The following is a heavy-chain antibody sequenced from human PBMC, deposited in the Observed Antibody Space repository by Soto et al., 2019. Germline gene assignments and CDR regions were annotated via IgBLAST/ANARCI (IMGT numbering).Heavy chain of an antibody. CDR3: ARIRNYYDSSGYFVREYHFDY. Sequence: SGPTLVNPTQTLTLTCTFSGFSLSTSGMCVSWIRQPPGKALEWLALIDWDDDKYYSTSLKTRLTISKDTSKNQVVLTMTNMDPVDTATYYCARIRNYYDSSGYFVREYHFDYWGQGTLVTVSS. J-gene: IGHJ4*02. CDR2: IDWDDDK. CDR1: GFSLSTSGMC. V-gene: IGHV2-70*01. D-gene: IGHD3-22*01.